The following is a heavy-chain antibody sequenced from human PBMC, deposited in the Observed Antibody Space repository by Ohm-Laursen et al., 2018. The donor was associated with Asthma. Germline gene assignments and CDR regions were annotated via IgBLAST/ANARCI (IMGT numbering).Heavy chain of an antibody. J-gene: IGHJ6*02. CDR2: IWYDGSNK. CDR1: GFTFSSYG. V-gene: IGHV3-33*01. CDR3: ARDGPYGSGSYRNHRGYYYYGMDV. D-gene: IGHD3-10*01. Sequence: SSLRLSCTASGFTFSSYGMHWVRQAPGKGLEWVAVIWYDGSNKYYADSVKGRFTISRDNSKNTLYLQMNSLRAEDTAVYYCARDGPYGSGSYRNHRGYYYYGMDVWGQGTTVTVSS.